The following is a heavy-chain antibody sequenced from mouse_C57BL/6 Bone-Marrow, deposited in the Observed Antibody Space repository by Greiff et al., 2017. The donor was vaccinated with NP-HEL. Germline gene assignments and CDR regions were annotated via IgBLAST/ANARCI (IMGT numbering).Heavy chain of an antibody. CDR3: ARHYYGSSYRYFDV. D-gene: IGHD1-1*01. CDR2: ISNLAYSI. J-gene: IGHJ1*03. CDR1: GFTFSDYG. V-gene: IGHV5-15*01. Sequence: DVHLVESGGGLVQPGGSLKLSCAASGFTFSDYGMAWVRQAPRKGPEWVAFISNLAYSIYYADTVTGRFTISRENAKNTLYLEMSSLRSEDTAMYYCARHYYGSSYRYFDVWGTGTTVTVSS.